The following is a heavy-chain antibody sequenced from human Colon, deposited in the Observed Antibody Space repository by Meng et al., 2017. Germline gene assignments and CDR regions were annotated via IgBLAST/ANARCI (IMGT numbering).Heavy chain of an antibody. V-gene: IGHV4-59*01. CDR1: GGSISSYY. J-gene: IGHJ3*02. CDR3: ARGGYSGSYWAPGNAFDI. D-gene: IGHD1-26*01. CDR2: IYYSGST. Sequence: SETLSLTCTVSGGSISSYYWGWIRQPPGKGLEWIGYIYYSGSTNYNPSLKSRVTISVDTSKNQFSLKLSSVTAADTAVYYCARGGYSGSYWAPGNAFDIWGQGTMVTVSS.